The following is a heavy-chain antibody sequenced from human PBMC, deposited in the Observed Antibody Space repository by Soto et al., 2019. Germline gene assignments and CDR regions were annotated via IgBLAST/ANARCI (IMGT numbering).Heavy chain of an antibody. D-gene: IGHD6-13*01. V-gene: IGHV3-30*18. CDR1: GFTFSSYG. CDR2: ISYDGSNK. CDR3: AKDGLAGAGSLYYCYCGMDV. J-gene: IGHJ6*02. Sequence: QVQLVESGGGVVQPGRSLRLSCAASGFTFSSYGMHWVRQAPGKGLEWVAVISYDGSNKYYADSVKGRFTISRDNSKNTLYLQMNSLRAEDTAVYYCAKDGLAGAGSLYYCYCGMDVWGQGTTVTVSS.